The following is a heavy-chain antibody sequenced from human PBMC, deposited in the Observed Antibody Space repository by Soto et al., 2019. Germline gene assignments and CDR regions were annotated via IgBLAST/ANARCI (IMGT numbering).Heavy chain of an antibody. CDR2: INWNGGST. J-gene: IGHJ6*02. D-gene: IGHD2-15*01. Sequence: GGSLRLSCAASGFTFDDYGMSWVRQAPGKGLEWVSGINWNGGSTGYADSVKGRFTISRDNAKNSLYLQMNSLRAEDTAMYYCARTRGQNCNGGNCYFGMDVWGQGTTVTVSS. CDR1: GFTFDDYG. V-gene: IGHV3-20*04. CDR3: ARTRGQNCNGGNCYFGMDV.